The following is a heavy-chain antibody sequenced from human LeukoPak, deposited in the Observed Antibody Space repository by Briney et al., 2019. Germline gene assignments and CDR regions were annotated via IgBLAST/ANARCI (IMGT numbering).Heavy chain of an antibody. CDR1: GGTFTNYA. Sequence: SVKVSCKASGGTFTNYAFNWVRQAPGQGLEWMGGIVPIFGTTNFAQKFQGRVTINTDKSTSTAYMELSSLRSEDTAIYYCARGEWLRHDWTPGGFQGLDYWGQGTLVTVSS. V-gene: IGHV1-69*05. D-gene: IGHD5-12*01. CDR3: ARGEWLRHDWTPGGFQGLDY. CDR2: IVPIFGTT. J-gene: IGHJ4*02.